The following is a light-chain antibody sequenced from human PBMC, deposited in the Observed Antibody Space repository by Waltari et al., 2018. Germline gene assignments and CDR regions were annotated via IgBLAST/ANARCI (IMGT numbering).Light chain of an antibody. CDR1: SSDVGGYYY. J-gene: IGLJ3*02. Sequence: QSALTQPRPVSGSPGQSVTISCTGTSSDVGGYYYVSWYQQHPGKAPKLILYDVTQRPSGVPGRFSGSKSGNTASLTISGLQAEDEADYYCYSYADTYTSVFGGGTKVTVL. V-gene: IGLV2-11*01. CDR2: DVT. CDR3: YSYADTYTSV.